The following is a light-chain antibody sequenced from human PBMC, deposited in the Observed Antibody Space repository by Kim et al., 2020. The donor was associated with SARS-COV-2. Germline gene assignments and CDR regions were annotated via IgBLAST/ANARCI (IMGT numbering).Light chain of an antibody. J-gene: IGLJ2*01. CDR1: SSDVGGYNY. CDR2: DVS. Sequence: GQSFTISCTGTSSDVGGYNYVSWYQPHPGKAPKLMIYDVSKRPSGVSNRFSGSKSGNTASLTISGLQAEDEADYYCSSYTSSSTLVFGGGTQLTVL. V-gene: IGLV2-14*04. CDR3: SSYTSSSTLV.